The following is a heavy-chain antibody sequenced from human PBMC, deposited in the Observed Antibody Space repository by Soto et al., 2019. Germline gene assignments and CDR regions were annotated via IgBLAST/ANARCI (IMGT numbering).Heavy chain of an antibody. CDR2: IYYSGST. Sequence: PSETLSLTCTVSGGSISRGDYYWGWIRQPPGKGLEWIGYIYYSGSTYYNPSLKSRVTISVDTSKNQFSLKLSSVTAADTAVYYCAGTTVTTSDWFDPWGQGTLVTVSS. J-gene: IGHJ5*02. CDR3: AGTTVTTSDWFDP. CDR1: GGSISRGDYY. D-gene: IGHD4-4*01. V-gene: IGHV4-30-4*01.